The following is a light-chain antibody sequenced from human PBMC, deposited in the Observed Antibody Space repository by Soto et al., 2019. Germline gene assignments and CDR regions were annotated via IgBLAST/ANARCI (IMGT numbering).Light chain of an antibody. CDR3: QQYNSYRGT. V-gene: IGKV1-5*03. Sequence: DIQMTQSPSTLSASVGDRVVITCRASQSISSWLAWFQQKPGKAPKLLIYKASSLQSGVPSRFSGSGSGTEFTLTISSLQADDFATYFCQQYNSYRGTFGQGTKVDIK. J-gene: IGKJ1*01. CDR1: QSISSW. CDR2: KAS.